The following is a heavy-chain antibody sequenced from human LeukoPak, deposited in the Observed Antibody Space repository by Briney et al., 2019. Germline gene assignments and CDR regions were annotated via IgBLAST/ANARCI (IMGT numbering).Heavy chain of an antibody. J-gene: IGHJ3*02. CDR1: GYTFTSYA. D-gene: IGHD3-10*01. Sequence: ASVKVSCKASGYTFTSYAMNWVRQAPGQGLEWMGWINTNTGYPTYAQGITGRFVFSLDTSVSTAYLQISSLKAEDTAVYYCARLITMVRGVIPGDDAFDIWGQGTMVTVSS. V-gene: IGHV7-4-1*02. CDR3: ARLITMVRGVIPGDDAFDI. CDR2: INTNTGYP.